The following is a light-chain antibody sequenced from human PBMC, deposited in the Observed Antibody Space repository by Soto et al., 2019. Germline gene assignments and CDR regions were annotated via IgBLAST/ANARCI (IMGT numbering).Light chain of an antibody. CDR3: QQSYSPLFT. Sequence: DIQMTQSPSSLSASVGDRVTITCRASQSINRITSFLNWYQQKPGKAPKLLIYAASTLHSGVPSRFSGSGSGTDFTLTISHLQPEDFATYYCQQSYSPLFTVGPGTTVDI. J-gene: IGKJ3*01. CDR2: AAS. V-gene: IGKV1-39*01. CDR1: QSINRITSF.